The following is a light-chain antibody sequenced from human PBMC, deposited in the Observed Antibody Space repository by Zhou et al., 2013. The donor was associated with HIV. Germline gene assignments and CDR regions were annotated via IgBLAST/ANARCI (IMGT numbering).Light chain of an antibody. CDR2: GAS. Sequence: DIQMTQSPSSVSASVGDRVILTCRTSQDINTDLAWYQQKPGRAPKLLIYGASRVQNGVPSRFSGSGSGTEFSLTINGLQPEDFAIYYCQQANSFPHTFGGGSQVEIK. CDR3: QQANSFPHT. J-gene: IGKJ4*01. V-gene: IGKV1-12*01. CDR1: QDINTD.